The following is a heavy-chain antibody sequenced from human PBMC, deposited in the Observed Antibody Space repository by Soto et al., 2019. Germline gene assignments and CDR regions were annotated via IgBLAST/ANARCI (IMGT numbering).Heavy chain of an antibody. CDR2: INGDGSDT. D-gene: IGHD2-15*01. V-gene: IGHV3-74*01. CDR3: ARDTPTLGVDY. CDR1: GFTLSSYW. J-gene: IGHJ4*02. Sequence: EVQLVESGGGLVQPGGSLRLSCAASGFTLSSYWMHWVRQAPGKGLMWVSHINGDGSDTSYADSVKGRFTISRDNAMNTVYLQMNSLRVEDTAVYYCARDTPTLGVDYWGQGTLVTVSS.